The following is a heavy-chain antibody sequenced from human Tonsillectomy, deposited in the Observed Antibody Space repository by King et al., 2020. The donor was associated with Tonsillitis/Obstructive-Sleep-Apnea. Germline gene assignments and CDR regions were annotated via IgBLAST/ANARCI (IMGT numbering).Heavy chain of an antibody. V-gene: IGHV1-8*01. CDR3: ARGLRDIVVVPALYYMDV. CDR2: MNPNSGNT. CDR1: GYTFTSYD. J-gene: IGHJ6*03. Sequence: QLVQSGAEVKKPGASVKVSCKASGYTFTSYDINWVRQATGQGLEWMGWMNPNSGNTGYAQKFQGRVTMTRNNSISTAYMELSSLRSEDTAVYYCARGLRDIVVVPALYYMDVWGKGTTVTVSS. D-gene: IGHD2-2*01.